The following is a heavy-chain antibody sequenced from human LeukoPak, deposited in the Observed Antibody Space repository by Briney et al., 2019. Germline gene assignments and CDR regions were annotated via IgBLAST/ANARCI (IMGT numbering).Heavy chain of an antibody. Sequence: SQTLSLTCAISGYSLHSNSAGWNWIRQSPSGGLEWLGRTYYRSKWYNHYAVSVKSRITINPDTSKNQFSLQLNSVTPEDTAVYYCARVVDGESFDFWGQGTLVTVSS. D-gene: IGHD2-15*01. CDR3: ARVVDGESFDF. V-gene: IGHV6-1*01. CDR2: TYYRSKWYN. CDR1: GYSLHSNSAG. J-gene: IGHJ4*02.